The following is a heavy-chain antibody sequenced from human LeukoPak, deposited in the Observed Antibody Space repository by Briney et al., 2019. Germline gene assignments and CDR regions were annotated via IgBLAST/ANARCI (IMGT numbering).Heavy chain of an antibody. D-gene: IGHD6-19*01. CDR1: GFPFSNYE. J-gene: IGHJ4*02. CDR2: IGSSGAAI. Sequence: GGSLRLSCAVSGFPFSNYEMNWVRQAPGKGLEWVSNIGSSGAAIYYADSVRGRFTISRDNAKNSLYLQMNSLRAEDTAVYYCALLAVASDFANWGQGALVTVSS. V-gene: IGHV3-48*03. CDR3: ALLAVASDFAN.